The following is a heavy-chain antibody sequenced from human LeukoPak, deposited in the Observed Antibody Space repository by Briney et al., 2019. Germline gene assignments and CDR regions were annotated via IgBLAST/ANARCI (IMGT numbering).Heavy chain of an antibody. Sequence: GESLKISCKGSGYSFTSYWIGWVRQMPGKGLEWMGIIYPGDSDTRYSPSFQGQVTISADKSISTAYLQWSSLKASDTAMYYCARINGDYYDSSGPLAFDYWGQGTLVTVSS. J-gene: IGHJ4*02. CDR3: ARINGDYYDSSGPLAFDY. CDR2: IYPGDSDT. CDR1: GYSFTSYW. D-gene: IGHD3-22*01. V-gene: IGHV5-51*01.